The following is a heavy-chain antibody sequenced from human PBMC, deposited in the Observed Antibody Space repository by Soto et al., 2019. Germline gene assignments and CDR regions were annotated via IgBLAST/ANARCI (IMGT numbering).Heavy chain of an antibody. CDR1: GFTFSSYW. Sequence: EVQLVESGGGLVQPGGSLTLSCAASGFTFSSYWMHWVRQAPGKGLVWVARIKSDGSGTIYADSVKGRLTISRDNARNTLYLQMNSLRAEDTAVYFCARGDGDYYDGNGYLGRHWGQGTQVTVSS. CDR2: IKSDGSGT. V-gene: IGHV3-74*01. D-gene: IGHD3-22*01. CDR3: ARGDGDYYDGNGYLGRH. J-gene: IGHJ4*02.